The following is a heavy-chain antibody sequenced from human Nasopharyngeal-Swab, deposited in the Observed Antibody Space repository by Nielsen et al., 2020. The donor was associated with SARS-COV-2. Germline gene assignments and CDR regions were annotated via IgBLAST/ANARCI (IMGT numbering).Heavy chain of an antibody. Sequence: GESLKISCAASGFTFSAHYMNWVRQAPGKGLEWVSSISSSSSYIFYADSVKGRFTISRDNAKKSLYLQMNSLRAEDTAVYYCARSPGSITMVRGVIMTGWFDPWGQGTLVTVSS. D-gene: IGHD3-10*01. J-gene: IGHJ5*02. V-gene: IGHV3-21*01. CDR3: ARSPGSITMVRGVIMTGWFDP. CDR2: ISSSSSYI. CDR1: GFTFSAHY.